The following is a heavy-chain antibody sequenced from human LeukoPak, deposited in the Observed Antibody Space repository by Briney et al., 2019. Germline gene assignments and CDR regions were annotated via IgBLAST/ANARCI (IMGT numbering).Heavy chain of an antibody. V-gene: IGHV3-21*01. J-gene: IGHJ4*02. CDR2: ISSSSSYI. D-gene: IGHD2-2*01. CDR3: ARVSYCSSTSCFDY. CDR1: GFTFSSYS. Sequence: PGGSLRLSCAASGFTFSSYSMNWVRQAPGKGLEWVSSISSSSSYIYHADSVKGRFTISRDNAKNSLYLQMNSLRAEDTAVYYCARVSYCSSTSCFDYWGQGTLVTVSS.